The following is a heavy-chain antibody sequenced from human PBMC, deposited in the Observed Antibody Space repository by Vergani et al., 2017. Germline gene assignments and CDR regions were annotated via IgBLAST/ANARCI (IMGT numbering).Heavy chain of an antibody. CDR2: INPNSGGT. CDR1: GYTFTGYY. D-gene: IGHD2-15*01. Sequence: VSCKASGYTFTGYYMPWVRQAPGQGLEWRGWINPNSGGTNYAQKFQGRVTMTRDKSISTAYLQWSSLKASDTAMYYCARRHHHCSGGSCRTDDAFDIWGQGTMVTVSS. CDR3: ARRHHHCSGGSCRTDDAFDI. V-gene: IGHV1-2*02. J-gene: IGHJ3*02.